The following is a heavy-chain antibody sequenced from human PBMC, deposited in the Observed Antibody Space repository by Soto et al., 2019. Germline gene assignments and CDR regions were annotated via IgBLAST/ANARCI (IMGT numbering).Heavy chain of an antibody. V-gene: IGHV4-34*01. D-gene: IGHD2-2*01. CDR2: INHSGST. CDR1: GGSFSGYY. Sequence: PSETLSLTCAVYGGSFSGYYWSWIRQPPGKGLEWIGEINHSGSTNYNPSLKSRVTISVDTSKNQFSLKLSSVTAADTAVYYCATIPPAPVLQYGGMDVWGQGTTVTVSS. J-gene: IGHJ6*02. CDR3: ATIPPAPVLQYGGMDV.